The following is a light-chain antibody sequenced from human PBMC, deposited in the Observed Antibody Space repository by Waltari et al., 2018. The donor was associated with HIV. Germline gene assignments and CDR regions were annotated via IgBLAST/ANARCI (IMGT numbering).Light chain of an antibody. CDR3: QQYNDWPPLT. J-gene: IGKJ4*01. V-gene: IGKV3-15*01. Sequence: EIVMTPSPATLSVSPGERATLSCRASQSVSTNLAWYQQKPGQAPGRLIYSASTRATGISSRFSGSGSGTVFTLTISSLQSEDFAVYYCQQYNDWPPLTFGGGTKVEMK. CDR2: SAS. CDR1: QSVSTN.